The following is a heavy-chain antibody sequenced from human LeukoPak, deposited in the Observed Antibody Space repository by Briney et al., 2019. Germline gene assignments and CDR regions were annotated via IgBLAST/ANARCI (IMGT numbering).Heavy chain of an antibody. Sequence: SETLSLTCTVSGGSICSYYWSWIRQPPGKGLEWIGYIYYSGSTNYNPSLKSRVTISVDTSKNQFSLKLTSVTAADTAVYYCARETTLTGYSSGLGFNYWGQGTLVIVSS. J-gene: IGHJ4*02. D-gene: IGHD6-19*01. CDR2: IYYSGST. CDR3: ARETTLTGYSSGLGFNY. CDR1: GGSICSYY. V-gene: IGHV4-59*01.